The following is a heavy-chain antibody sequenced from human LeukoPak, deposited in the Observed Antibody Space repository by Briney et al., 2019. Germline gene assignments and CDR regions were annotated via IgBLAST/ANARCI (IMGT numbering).Heavy chain of an antibody. CDR1: GFTFSSYG. J-gene: IGHJ4*02. Sequence: QSGGSLRLSCAASGFTFSSYGMHWVRQAPGKGLEWVAVISYDGSNKYYADSVKGRFTISRDNSKNTLYLQMNSLRAEDTAVYYCAKDLRQGYFDYWGQGTLVTVSS. CDR2: ISYDGSNK. D-gene: IGHD3-10*01. CDR3: AKDLRQGYFDY. V-gene: IGHV3-30*18.